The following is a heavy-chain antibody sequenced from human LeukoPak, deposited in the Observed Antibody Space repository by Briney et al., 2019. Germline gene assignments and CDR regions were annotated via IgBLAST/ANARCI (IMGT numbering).Heavy chain of an antibody. CDR3: ARDADYCYYMDV. CDR1: GYTFTGYY. Sequence: ASVKVSCKASGYTFTGYYMHWVRQAPGQGLEWMGWINPNSGGTNYAQKFQGRVTMTRDTSISTAYMELSRLRSDDTAVYYCARDADYCYYMDVWGKGTTVTVSS. J-gene: IGHJ6*03. CDR2: INPNSGGT. V-gene: IGHV1-2*02.